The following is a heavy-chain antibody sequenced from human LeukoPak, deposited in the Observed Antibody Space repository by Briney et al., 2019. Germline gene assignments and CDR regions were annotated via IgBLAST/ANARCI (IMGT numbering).Heavy chain of an antibody. J-gene: IGHJ5*02. V-gene: IGHV1-69*04. CDR1: GGTFSSYA. Sequence: SVKVSCKASGGTFSSYAISWVRQAPGQGLEWMGRIIPILSIANYAQKFQGRVTITADKSTSTAYMELSGLRSEDTAVYYCARGEKATKNRSFDPWGQGTLVTVSS. CDR3: ARGEKATKNRSFDP. CDR2: IIPILSIA. D-gene: IGHD5-24*01.